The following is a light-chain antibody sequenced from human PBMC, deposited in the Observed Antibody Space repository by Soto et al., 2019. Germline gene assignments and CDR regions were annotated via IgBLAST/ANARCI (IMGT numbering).Light chain of an antibody. CDR2: GAS. J-gene: IGKJ5*01. CDR3: QQYTNWPPNT. CDR1: QGVGSTY. V-gene: IGKV3-15*01. Sequence: EIVRTQYAATRSVAPGERASLSCRAGQGVGSTYLAWYQQKPGQAPRLLIFGASTRATGIPARFSGRGSGTEFTLTISSLQSEDFAVYYCQQYTNWPPNTFGQGTRLEIK.